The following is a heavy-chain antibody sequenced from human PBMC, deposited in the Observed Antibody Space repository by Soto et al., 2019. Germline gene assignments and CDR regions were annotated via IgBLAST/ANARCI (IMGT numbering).Heavy chain of an antibody. CDR2: INPNSGGT. CDR1: GYTFTGYY. V-gene: IGHV1-2*04. D-gene: IGHD5-18*01. CDR3: AREMNGYGYYSYGMDV. Sequence: ASVKVSCKASGYTFTGYYMHWVRQAPGQGLEWMGWINPNSGGTNYAQKFQGWVTMTRDTSISTAYMELSRLRSDDTAVYYCAREMNGYGYYSYGMDVWGQGTTVTVSS. J-gene: IGHJ6*02.